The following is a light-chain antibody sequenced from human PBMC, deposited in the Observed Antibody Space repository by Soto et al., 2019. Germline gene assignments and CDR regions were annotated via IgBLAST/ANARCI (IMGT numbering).Light chain of an antibody. CDR1: QTISSW. J-gene: IGKJ1*01. CDR3: QQYNGYSWT. Sequence: DIQMTQSPSTLSGSVGDRVTITCRASQTISSWLAWYQQKPGKAPKLLISQASTLESGVPPRFSGSGSGTNFTLTISSLQPDDFATYYCQQYNGYSWTFGQGTKVDIK. CDR2: QAS. V-gene: IGKV1-5*03.